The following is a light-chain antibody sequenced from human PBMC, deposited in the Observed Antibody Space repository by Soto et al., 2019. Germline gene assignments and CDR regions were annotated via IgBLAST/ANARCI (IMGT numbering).Light chain of an antibody. Sequence: EIVLTQSPGTLSLSPGERATLSCRASQSVSSSYLAGYQQKPGQAPRLLIYGPSSRATGIPDRFSGSGSGTDFTLTISRLEPEDFAVYYCQQYGSSPRFTFGPGTKVDIK. J-gene: IGKJ3*01. CDR2: GPS. CDR3: QQYGSSPRFT. V-gene: IGKV3-20*01. CDR1: QSVSSSY.